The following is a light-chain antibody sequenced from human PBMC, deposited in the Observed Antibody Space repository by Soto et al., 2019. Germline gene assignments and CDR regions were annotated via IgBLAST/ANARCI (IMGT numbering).Light chain of an antibody. CDR3: QQLNSYLIT. V-gene: IGKV1-9*01. Sequence: DIQLTQSPSFLSASVGDRVTITCRASQGISSYLAWYQQKPGKAPKLLIYAASTLQSGVPSRFSGSGSGTEFTLPISSLQPEDFATYYCQQLNSYLITFGQGTRLEI. CDR1: QGISSY. J-gene: IGKJ5*01. CDR2: AAS.